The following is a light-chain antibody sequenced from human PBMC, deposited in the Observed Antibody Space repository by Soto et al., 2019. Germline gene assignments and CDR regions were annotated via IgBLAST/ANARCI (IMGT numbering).Light chain of an antibody. Sequence: EILMTQSPATLSVPPGERATLSCRASQSVGSNLAWYQQKPGQAPRLLIHGASTRATGIPARFSGSGSGTEFTLTISSLQSEDFAVYYCQQYNNWPPELTFGGGTKVEIK. J-gene: IGKJ4*01. V-gene: IGKV3-15*01. CDR3: QQYNNWPPELT. CDR1: QSVGSN. CDR2: GAS.